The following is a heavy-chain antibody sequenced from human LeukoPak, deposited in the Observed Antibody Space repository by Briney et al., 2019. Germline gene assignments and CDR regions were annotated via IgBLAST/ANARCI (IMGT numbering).Heavy chain of an antibody. CDR2: INPNSGGT. CDR1: GFTFTGYY. D-gene: IGHD6-19*01. Sequence: ASVKVSCKASGFTFTGYYMHWVRQAPGQGLEWMGWINPNSGGTNYAQKLQGRVTMTTDTSTSTAYMELRSLRSDDTAVYYCARESPSIAVAGHGLDYWGQGTLVTVSS. V-gene: IGHV1-2*02. J-gene: IGHJ4*02. CDR3: ARESPSIAVAGHGLDY.